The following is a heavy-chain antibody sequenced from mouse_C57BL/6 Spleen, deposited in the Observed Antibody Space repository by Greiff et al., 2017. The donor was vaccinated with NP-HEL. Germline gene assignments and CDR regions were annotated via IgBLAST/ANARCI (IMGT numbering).Heavy chain of an antibody. CDR1: GFTFSSYA. D-gene: IGHD1-1*01. CDR3: ARDDYYYGSSPFDY. Sequence: DVQLVESGGGLVKPGGSLKLSCAASGFTFSSYAMSWVRQTPEKRLEWVATISDGGSYTYYPDNVKGRFTISRDNAKNNLYLQMSHLKSEDTAMYYCARDDYYYGSSPFDYWGQGTTLTVSS. J-gene: IGHJ2*01. CDR2: ISDGGSYT. V-gene: IGHV5-4*01.